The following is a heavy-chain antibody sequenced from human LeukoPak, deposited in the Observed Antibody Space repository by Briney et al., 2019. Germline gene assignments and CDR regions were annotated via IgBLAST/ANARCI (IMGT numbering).Heavy chain of an antibody. Sequence: GGSLRLSCAASGFTFSSYGMHWVRQAPGKGLEGVAFIRYDGSNKYYADSVTGRFSISRDNSKSTLYLQMNSLRVEDTAVYYCAKSWRGRGYYGYGPSEYFYYMDVWGKGTTVTISS. J-gene: IGHJ6*03. D-gene: IGHD3-10*01. CDR3: AKSWRGRGYYGYGPSEYFYYMDV. CDR2: IRYDGSNK. V-gene: IGHV3-30*02. CDR1: GFTFSSYG.